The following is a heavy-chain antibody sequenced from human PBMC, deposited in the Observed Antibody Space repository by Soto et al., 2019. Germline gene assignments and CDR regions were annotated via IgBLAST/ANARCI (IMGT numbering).Heavy chain of an antibody. CDR3: ARDEKRYCSGGSCSD. V-gene: IGHV3-30-3*01. CDR1: GFTFSSYA. CDR2: ISYDGSNK. J-gene: IGHJ6*02. Sequence: QVQLVESGGGVVQPGRSLRLSCAASGFTFSSYAMHWVRQAPGKGLEWVAVISYDGSNKYYADSVKGRFTISRDNSKNTLYLQMNSLRAEDTAVYYCARDEKRYCSGGSCSDWGQGTTVTVSS. D-gene: IGHD2-15*01.